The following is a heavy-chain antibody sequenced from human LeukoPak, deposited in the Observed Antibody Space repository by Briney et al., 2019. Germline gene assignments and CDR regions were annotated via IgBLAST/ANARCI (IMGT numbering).Heavy chain of an antibody. D-gene: IGHD2-15*01. V-gene: IGHV3-48*03. CDR1: GFTSSSYE. Sequence: GGSLRLSCATSGFTSSSYEMNWVRQGPGKGLEWVSYISSSGRTVYYGDSVKGRFTISRDNAKNSLDLQMNSLRAEDTAVYYCVRDQKPYCTGGSCYYYWGQGTLVTVSS. CDR3: VRDQKPYCTGGSCYYY. CDR2: ISSSGRTV. J-gene: IGHJ4*02.